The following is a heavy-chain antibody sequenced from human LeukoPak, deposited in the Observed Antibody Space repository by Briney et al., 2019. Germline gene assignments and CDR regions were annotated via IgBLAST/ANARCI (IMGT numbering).Heavy chain of an antibody. V-gene: IGHV4-34*01. Sequence: SETLSLTCAVYGGSFSGYYWSWIRQPPGKGLEWIGEINHSGSTNCNPSLKSRVTISVDTSKNQFSLKLSSVTAADTAVYYCARARGYYTIFGVVDPYYYYGMDVWGQGTTVTVSS. CDR2: INHSGST. CDR3: ARARGYYTIFGVVDPYYYYGMDV. CDR1: GGSFSGYY. D-gene: IGHD3-3*01. J-gene: IGHJ6*02.